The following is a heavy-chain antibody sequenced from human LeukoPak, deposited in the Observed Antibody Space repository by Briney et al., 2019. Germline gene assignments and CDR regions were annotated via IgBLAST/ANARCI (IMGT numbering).Heavy chain of an antibody. J-gene: IGHJ6*04. V-gene: IGHV3-53*01. Sequence: GGSLRLSCAASGFTVSSNYMSWVRQAPGKGLEWVSVIYSGGSTYYADSVKGRFTISGDNSKNTLYLQMNSLRAEDTAVYYCARDWGLLDYYGMDVWGKGTTVTVSS. CDR1: GFTVSSNY. CDR3: ARDWGLLDYYGMDV. CDR2: IYSGGST. D-gene: IGHD3-16*01.